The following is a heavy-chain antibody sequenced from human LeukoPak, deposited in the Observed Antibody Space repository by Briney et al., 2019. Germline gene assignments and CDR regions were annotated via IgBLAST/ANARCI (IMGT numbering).Heavy chain of an antibody. V-gene: IGHV4-59*01. Sequence: SETLSLTCTVSGGSISSYYWSWIRQPPGKGLEWIGYIYYSGSTNYNPFLKSRVTISVDTSKNQFSLKLSSVTAADTAVYYCAGGYYYYGMDVWGQGTTVTVSS. CDR1: GGSISSYY. CDR3: AGGYYYYGMDV. D-gene: IGHD1-26*01. J-gene: IGHJ6*02. CDR2: IYYSGST.